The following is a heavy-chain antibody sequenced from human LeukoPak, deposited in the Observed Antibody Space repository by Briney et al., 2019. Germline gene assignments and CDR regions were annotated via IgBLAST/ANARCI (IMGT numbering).Heavy chain of an antibody. V-gene: IGHV3-23*01. D-gene: IGHD1-26*01. J-gene: IGHJ4*02. CDR2: ISGSGGST. CDR1: GFTFSSYW. Sequence: GGSLRLSCAASGFTFSSYWMSWVRQAPGKGLEWVSAISGSGGSTYYADSVKGRFTISRDNSKNTLYLQMNSLRAEDTAVYYCAKVLGWELLDYYFDYWGQGTLVTVSS. CDR3: AKVLGWELLDYYFDY.